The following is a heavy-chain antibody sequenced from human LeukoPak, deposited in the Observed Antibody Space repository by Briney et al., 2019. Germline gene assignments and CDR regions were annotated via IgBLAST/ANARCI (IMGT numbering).Heavy chain of an antibody. J-gene: IGHJ6*03. V-gene: IGHV3-11*01. CDR3: ARNSVDLEVVITIYYYMDV. D-gene: IGHD3-22*01. CDR1: GFTFSDYY. Sequence: KPGGSLILSCAASGFTFSDYYMSWIRQAPGKGLEWVSYISGSGTNIYYADSVKGRFTISRDNAKNSLYLQMNSLRAEDTAVYYCARNSVDLEVVITIYYYMDVWGKGTTVTVSS. CDR2: ISGSGTNI.